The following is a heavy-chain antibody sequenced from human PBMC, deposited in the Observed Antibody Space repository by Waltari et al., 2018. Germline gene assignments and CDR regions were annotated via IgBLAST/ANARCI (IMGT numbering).Heavy chain of an antibody. J-gene: IGHJ6*02. V-gene: IGHV4-59*11. D-gene: IGHD3-10*01. Sequence: QVQLQESGPGLVKPSETLSLTCTVSGGSISSHYWRWIRPPPGTGPAGVGYIYYSGSTNYNPSLKSRVTISVDTSKNQFSLKLSSVTAADTAVYYCARGNPYYYGSGSYLFYYYYYGMDVWGQGTTVTVSS. CDR1: GGSISSHY. CDR3: ARGNPYYYGSGSYLFYYYYYGMDV. CDR2: IYYSGST.